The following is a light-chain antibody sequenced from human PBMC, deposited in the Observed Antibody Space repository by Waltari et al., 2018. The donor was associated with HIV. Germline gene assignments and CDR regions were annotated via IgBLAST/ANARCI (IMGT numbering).Light chain of an antibody. CDR3: CSYAGSSTLV. CDR2: EVS. J-gene: IGLJ2*01. Sequence: QSALTQPASVSGSPGQSITISCTGTSSDVGSYKLVSWYQQHPGKAPKLMIYEVSKRPSGVSNRFSGSKSGNTASLTISGLQAEDEADYYCCSYAGSSTLVFGGGTKLPVL. V-gene: IGLV2-23*02. CDR1: SSDVGSYKL.